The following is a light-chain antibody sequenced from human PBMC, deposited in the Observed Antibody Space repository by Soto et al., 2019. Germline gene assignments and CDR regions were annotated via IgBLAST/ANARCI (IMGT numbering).Light chain of an antibody. CDR1: QYISRY. Sequence: DIQMTQSPSSLSASVGDRVTITCRASQYISRYLNWYQKKPGKAPKLLIYDASTLQSGVPPRFSGSGSGSDLSLTISSLQPEDFATYYCQQSFASPPLTFGGGTKVDIK. J-gene: IGKJ4*01. CDR2: DAS. V-gene: IGKV1-39*01. CDR3: QQSFASPPLT.